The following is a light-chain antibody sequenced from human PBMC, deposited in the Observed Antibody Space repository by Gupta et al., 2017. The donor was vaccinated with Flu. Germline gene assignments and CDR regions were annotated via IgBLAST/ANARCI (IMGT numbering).Light chain of an antibody. CDR3: QQSYTTRIA. V-gene: IGKV1-39*01. CDR1: QNIFNY. CDR2: AAS. Sequence: DIKMTQSPPYLPAPEGDRVSITCRASQNIFNYLNWYQQKPGKAPKLLIYAASSLHSGVPSRFSGSGSGTDFTLTISSLQPEDFATYYCQQSYTTRIAFGQGTRLEIK. J-gene: IGKJ5*01.